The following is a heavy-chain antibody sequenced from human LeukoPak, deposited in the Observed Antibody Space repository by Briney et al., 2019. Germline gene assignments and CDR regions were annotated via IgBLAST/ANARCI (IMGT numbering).Heavy chain of an antibody. V-gene: IGHV4-59*01. Sequence: SETLSLTCAVSGGSLSSYYWSWIRQPPGKGLEWIGEIYYSGSPKYNPSLKSRLTISLDTSKNQFSLELRFVTSADTAVYYCASGSHPLNWFDPWGQGTLVTVSS. CDR2: IYYSGSP. D-gene: IGHD1-26*01. J-gene: IGHJ5*02. CDR1: GGSLSSYY. CDR3: ASGSHPLNWFDP.